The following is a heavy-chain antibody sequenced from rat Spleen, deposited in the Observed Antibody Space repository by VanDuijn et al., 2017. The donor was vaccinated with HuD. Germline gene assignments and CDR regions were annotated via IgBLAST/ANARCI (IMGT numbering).Heavy chain of an antibody. CDR2: ISYDGRNP. V-gene: IGHV5-29*01. Sequence: EVQLVESDGGLVQPGRSLKLSCAASGFTFSDYYMAWVRQAPTKGLEWVATISYDGRNPYYRDSVKGRFTISRDNAKDTLYLQMDSLRSEDTATYYCARQDTSYMTYNWFAYWGQGTLVTVSS. CDR3: ARQDTSYMTYNWFAY. J-gene: IGHJ3*01. CDR1: GFTFSDYY. D-gene: IGHD1-2*01.